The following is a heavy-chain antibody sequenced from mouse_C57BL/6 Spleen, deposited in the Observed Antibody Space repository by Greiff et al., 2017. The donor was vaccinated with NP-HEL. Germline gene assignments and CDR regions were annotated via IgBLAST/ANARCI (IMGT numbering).Heavy chain of an antibody. CDR1: GYAFTNYL. D-gene: IGHD2-12*01. Sequence: QVQLQQSGAELVRPGTSVKVSCKASGYAFTNYLIEWVKQRPGQGLEWIGVINPGSGGTNYNEKFKGKATLTADKSSSTAYMQLSSLTSEDSAVYFCARNDRAYYYAMDYWGQGTSVTVSS. CDR2: INPGSGGT. V-gene: IGHV1-54*01. J-gene: IGHJ4*01. CDR3: ARNDRAYYYAMDY.